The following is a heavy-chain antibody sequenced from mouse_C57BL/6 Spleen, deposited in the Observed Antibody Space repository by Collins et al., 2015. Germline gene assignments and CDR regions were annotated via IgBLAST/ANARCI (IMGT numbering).Heavy chain of an antibody. D-gene: IGHD1-1*01. CDR2: IYPGDSDT. J-gene: IGHJ1*03. CDR1: GYAFSTYW. Sequence: QVQLQQSGAELVKPGASVKISCKASGYAFSTYWMNWVKLRPGKGLEWIGQIYPGDSDTDYNGKFKGKATLTADKSSNTAYMQLGSLTSEDSAVYFCARLDFYGSRYWYFDVWGTGTTVTVSS. CDR3: ARLDFYGSRYWYFDV. V-gene: IGHV1-80*01.